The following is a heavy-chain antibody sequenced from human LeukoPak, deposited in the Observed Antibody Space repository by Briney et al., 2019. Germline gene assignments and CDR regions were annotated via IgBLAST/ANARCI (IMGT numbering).Heavy chain of an antibody. Sequence: PGGSLRLSCAASGFTVSTNYMSWVRQAPGKGLEWVSAISGSGGSTYYADSVKGRFTISRDNSKNTLYLQMNSLRAEDTAVYYCAKRSSGLPTFTADDYWGQGTLVTVSS. D-gene: IGHD3-10*01. CDR2: ISGSGGST. V-gene: IGHV3-23*01. J-gene: IGHJ4*02. CDR1: GFTVSTNY. CDR3: AKRSSGLPTFTADDY.